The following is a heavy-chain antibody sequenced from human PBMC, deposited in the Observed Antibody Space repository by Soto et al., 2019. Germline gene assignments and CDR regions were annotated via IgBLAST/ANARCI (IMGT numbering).Heavy chain of an antibody. Sequence: GGSLRLSCAASGFTFSSYAMSWVRQAPGKGLEWVSAISGSGGSTYYADSVKGRFTISRDNSKNKLYLQMNSMRAEDTAVYYCAKEGRGSSGWYYFDYWGQGTLVTVSS. CDR2: ISGSGGST. D-gene: IGHD6-19*01. V-gene: IGHV3-23*01. CDR3: AKEGRGSSGWYYFDY. J-gene: IGHJ4*02. CDR1: GFTFSSYA.